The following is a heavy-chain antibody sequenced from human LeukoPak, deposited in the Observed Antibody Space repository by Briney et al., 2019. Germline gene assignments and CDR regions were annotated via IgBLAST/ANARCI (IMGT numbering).Heavy chain of an antibody. V-gene: IGHV4-38-2*02. CDR2: IYHGGST. CDR1: GFSISSGYY. D-gene: IGHD4-17*01. J-gene: IGHJ3*01. Sequence: SETLSLTCTVSGFSISSGYYWGWIRQPPGKALEWIASIYHGGSTYYNPSLKSRVTISVDTPKNQFSLKLSSVTAADTAVYYCARVMSTATTWAFDVWGQGTMVTVSS. CDR3: ARVMSTATTWAFDV.